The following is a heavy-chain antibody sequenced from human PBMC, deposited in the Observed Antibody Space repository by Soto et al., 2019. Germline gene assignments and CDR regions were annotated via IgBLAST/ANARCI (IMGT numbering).Heavy chain of an antibody. V-gene: IGHV3-23*01. CDR2: ISGSNTDR. CDR3: AKDAVSYNGKWDWFDS. J-gene: IGHJ5*01. Sequence: DVQLLQSGGGLVQPGGSLTLSCAASRFIFSDYAMNWVRQAPGKGLEWVSSISGSNTDRYYADSVKGRFIISRDNSKNTMYLQMNSLRDDDTAVYYCAKDAVSYNGKWDWFDSWGQGTLVTVSS. D-gene: IGHD1-26*01. CDR1: RFIFSDYA.